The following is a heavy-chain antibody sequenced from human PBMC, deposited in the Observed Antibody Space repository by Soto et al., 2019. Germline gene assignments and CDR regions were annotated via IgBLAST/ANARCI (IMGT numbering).Heavy chain of an antibody. J-gene: IGHJ4*02. D-gene: IGHD3-22*01. CDR3: AKDWYHYDSSGYYDY. Sequence: LRLSCAASGFTFSSYAMHWVRQAPGKGLEWVAVISYDGSNKYYADSVKGRFTISRGNSKNTPYLQMNSLRAEDTAVYYCAKDWYHYDSSGYYDYWGQGTLVTVSS. CDR2: ISYDGSNK. V-gene: IGHV3-30-3*01. CDR1: GFTFSSYA.